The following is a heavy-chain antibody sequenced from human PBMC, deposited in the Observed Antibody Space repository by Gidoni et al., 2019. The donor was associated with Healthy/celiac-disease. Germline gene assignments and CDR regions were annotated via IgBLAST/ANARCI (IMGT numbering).Heavy chain of an antibody. CDR2: ISYDGSNK. D-gene: IGHD3-22*01. CDR3: ARDPIPYYYDSSGSEADY. Sequence: QVQLVESGGGVVQPGRSLRPSCAASGFTFSSYGMHWVRQAPGKGLEWVAVISYDGSNKYYADSVKGRFTISRDNSKNTLYLQMNSLRAEDTAVYYCARDPIPYYYDSSGSEADYWGQGTLVTVSS. CDR1: GFTFSSYG. V-gene: IGHV3-30*03. J-gene: IGHJ4*02.